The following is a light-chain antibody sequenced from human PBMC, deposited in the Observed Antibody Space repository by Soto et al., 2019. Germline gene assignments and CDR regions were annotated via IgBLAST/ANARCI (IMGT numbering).Light chain of an antibody. J-gene: IGLJ1*01. Sequence: QSVLTQPPSASATPGQRVTISCSGSSSNIGTNYVYWYQHLPGTAPKLLIYRNDQRPSGVPDRFSGSMSGTAASLAIGGLRSEDEADYYCSSYTSSSTYVFGSGTKVTVL. CDR1: SSNIGTNY. CDR3: SSYTSSSTYV. CDR2: RND. V-gene: IGLV1-47*01.